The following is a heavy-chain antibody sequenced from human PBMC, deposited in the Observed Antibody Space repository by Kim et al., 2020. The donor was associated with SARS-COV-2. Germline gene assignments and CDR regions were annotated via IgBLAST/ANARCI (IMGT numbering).Heavy chain of an antibody. D-gene: IGHD3-10*01. CDR3: AKAQSSLWFGEWWDY. CDR2: ISGSGGST. CDR1: GFTFSSYA. J-gene: IGHJ4*02. Sequence: GGSLRLSCAASGFTFSSYAMSWVRQAPGKGLEWVSAISGSGGSTYYADSVKGRFTISRDNSKNTLYLQMNSLRAEDTAVYYCAKAQSSLWFGEWWDYWGQGILVTVSS. V-gene: IGHV3-23*01.